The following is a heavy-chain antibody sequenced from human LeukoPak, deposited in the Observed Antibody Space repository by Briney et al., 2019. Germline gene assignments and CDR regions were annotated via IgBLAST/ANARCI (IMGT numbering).Heavy chain of an antibody. CDR3: ARGPSAYDLGYFDY. D-gene: IGHD5-12*01. CDR2: IKSKTDGGTT. CDR1: GFTFSNAW. V-gene: IGHV3-15*01. J-gene: IGHJ4*02. Sequence: GGSLRLSCAASGFTFSNAWMSWVRQAPGKGLEWVGRIKSKTDGGTTDYAAPVKGRFTISRDDSKNTLYLQMNSLRAEDTAVYFCARGPSAYDLGYFDYWGQGTLVTVSS.